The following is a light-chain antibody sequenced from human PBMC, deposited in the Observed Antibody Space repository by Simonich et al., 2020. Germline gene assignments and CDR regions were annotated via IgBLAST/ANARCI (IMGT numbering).Light chain of an antibody. V-gene: IGKV1-33*01. CDR1: QDISNY. CDR2: DAS. Sequence: DIQMTQSPSSLSASVGDIVTITCQASQDISNYLNWYQQKPGKAPKLLIYDASNLETGVPSRFSGSGSGTDFTFTISSLQPEDIATYYCQQYDNLPWTFCQGTKVEIK. J-gene: IGKJ1*01. CDR3: QQYDNLPWT.